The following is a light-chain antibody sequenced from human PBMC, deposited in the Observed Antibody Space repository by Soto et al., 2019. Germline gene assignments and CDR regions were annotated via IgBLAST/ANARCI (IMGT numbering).Light chain of an antibody. CDR2: DGS. CDR3: HCQEVDSSRIYS. J-gene: IGKJ2*03. Sequence: EILLTQSPGTLSLSPGETATLSCMARQSVTSTYLAWYKQRPGQSPRLIIYDGSTRATGFPDRFSGGGSRIDFTLTISRLEPEDSAVYYCHCQEVDSSRIYSLVQRTKLE. V-gene: IGKV3-20*01. CDR1: QSVTSTY.